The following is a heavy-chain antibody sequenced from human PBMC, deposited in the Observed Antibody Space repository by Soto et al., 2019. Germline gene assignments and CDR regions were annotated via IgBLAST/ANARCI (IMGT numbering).Heavy chain of an antibody. CDR1: RFSFSPYA. Sequence: LRLSCAASRFSFSPYAMSWVGHAPGKGLEWVSAISGSGGSTYYADSVKGGFTISRDNSENTLYLQMNSLRAEDTAVYYCAKGMNTISTVDYWGQGTLVTVSS. CDR3: AKGMNTISTVDY. J-gene: IGHJ4*02. V-gene: IGHV3-23*01. CDR2: ISGSGGST. D-gene: IGHD1-1*01.